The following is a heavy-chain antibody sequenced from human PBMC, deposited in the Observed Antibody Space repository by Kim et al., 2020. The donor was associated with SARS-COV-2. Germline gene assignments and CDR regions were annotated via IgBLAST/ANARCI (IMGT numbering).Heavy chain of an antibody. CDR2: VYIGGT. V-gene: IGHV4-59*13. Sequence: SETLSLTCTVSGGSFSTYYWTWIRQPRGKGLEWIGYVYIGGTNYNPSLNSRLAISLDTSKNQISLTLHSLTPADTAVYYCARETVTGTYDYWGQGTLVTVSS. CDR1: GGSFSTYY. CDR3: ARETVTGTYDY. D-gene: IGHD1-1*01. J-gene: IGHJ4*02.